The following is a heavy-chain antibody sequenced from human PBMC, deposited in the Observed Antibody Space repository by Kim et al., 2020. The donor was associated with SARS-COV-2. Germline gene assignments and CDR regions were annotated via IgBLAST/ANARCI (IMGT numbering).Heavy chain of an antibody. Sequence: YMYYADSVKGRFTNSRDNAKNSMYLQMNSLRAEDTAVYYCARDETTVQGLWGQGTLVTVSS. CDR2: YM. CDR3: ARDETTVQGL. V-gene: IGHV3-21*01. J-gene: IGHJ4*02. D-gene: IGHD4-17*01.